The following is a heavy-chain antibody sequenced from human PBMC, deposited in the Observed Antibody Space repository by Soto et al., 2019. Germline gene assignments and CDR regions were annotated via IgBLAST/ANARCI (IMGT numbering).Heavy chain of an antibody. Sequence: QVHLVQSGAEVKEPVSSVRVSCKASGGSFHNFAFNWVRQAPGQGLQWMGDITPMFGVPEYAQNLQDRLTITADDYTETIYLELRSLRSEDTAMYYCARDAEKEYAFYFWGPGTMVTGSS. J-gene: IGHJ3*01. CDR1: GGSFHNFA. V-gene: IGHV1-69*12. CDR3: ARDAEKEYAFYF. CDR2: ITPMFGVP.